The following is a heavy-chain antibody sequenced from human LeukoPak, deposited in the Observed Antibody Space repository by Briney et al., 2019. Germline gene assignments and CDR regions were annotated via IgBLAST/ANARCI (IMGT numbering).Heavy chain of an antibody. CDR2: ISSSSSYI. Sequence: GGSLRLSCAASGFTFSSYSMNWVRQAPGKGLEWVSCISSSSSYIYYADSVKGRFTISRDNAKNSLYLQMNSLRAEDTAVYYCARAHDWKYGSFDFWGQGTLVTVSS. CDR3: ARAHDWKYGSFDF. J-gene: IGHJ4*02. CDR1: GFTFSSYS. D-gene: IGHD1-7*01. V-gene: IGHV3-21*01.